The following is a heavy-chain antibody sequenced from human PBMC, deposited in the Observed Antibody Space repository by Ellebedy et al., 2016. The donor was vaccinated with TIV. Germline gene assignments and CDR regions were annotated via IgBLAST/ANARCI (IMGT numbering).Heavy chain of an antibody. J-gene: IGHJ6*02. V-gene: IGHV1-46*01. CDR1: GYTFISSF. Sequence: AASVKVSCKASGYTFISSFMHWARQARGQGLEWMGLINPGGGTTSYAQKFQGRVTMTRDTSTSTVYMECSSLRSEDTAVYYCARDLGGTAVFSGMDVWGQGTTVTVSS. CDR3: ARDLGGTAVFSGMDV. D-gene: IGHD6-19*01. CDR2: INPGGGTT.